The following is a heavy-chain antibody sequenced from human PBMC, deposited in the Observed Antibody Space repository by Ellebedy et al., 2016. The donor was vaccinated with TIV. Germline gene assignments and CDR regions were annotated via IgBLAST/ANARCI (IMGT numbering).Heavy chain of an antibody. CDR3: ARAGGRHSTGSGFY. D-gene: IGHD2-2*01. V-gene: IGHV3-7*03. CDR1: GFTFNNAW. Sequence: PGGSLRLSCVASGFTFNNAWMSWVRQAPGKGLEWVANIKEDGSEAYYVDSVKGRFTISRDNAKNSLYLQMSNLRAEDTAVFYCARAGGRHSTGSGFYWGQGTRVTVST. J-gene: IGHJ4*02. CDR2: IKEDGSEA.